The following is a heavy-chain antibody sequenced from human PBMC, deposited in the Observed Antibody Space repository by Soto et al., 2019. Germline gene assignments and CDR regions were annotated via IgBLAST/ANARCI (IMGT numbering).Heavy chain of an antibody. J-gene: IGHJ4*02. Sequence: QVQLVQSGAEVKKPGASVKVSCKASGYTFTSYAMHWVRQAPGQRLEWMGWINAGNGNTKYSQKFQGRVTITRDTSASKAYMELSSLRSEDTAVYYCARGGGGAAGTEWGQGTLVTVSS. CDR3: ARGGGGAAGTE. D-gene: IGHD6-13*01. CDR2: INAGNGNT. CDR1: GYTFTSYA. V-gene: IGHV1-3*01.